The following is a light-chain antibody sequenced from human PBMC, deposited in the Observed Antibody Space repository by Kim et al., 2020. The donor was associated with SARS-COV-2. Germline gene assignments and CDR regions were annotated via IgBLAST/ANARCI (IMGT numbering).Light chain of an antibody. CDR3: QAWDSSTAIVV. CDR2: QDS. J-gene: IGLJ2*01. CDR1: KLGDKY. Sequence: SYELTQPPSVSVSPGQTASITCSGDKLGDKYARWYQQKPGQSPVLVIYQDSKRPSGIPERFSGSNSGNTATLTISGTQAMDEADYYCQAWDSSTAIVVFGGGTQLTVL. V-gene: IGLV3-1*01.